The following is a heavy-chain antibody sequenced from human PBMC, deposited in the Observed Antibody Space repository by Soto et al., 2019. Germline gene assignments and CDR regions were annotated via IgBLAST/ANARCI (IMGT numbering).Heavy chain of an antibody. D-gene: IGHD6-13*01. CDR3: ARGRVSSRWCFYFDY. CDR1: GGSISSGGYY. Sequence: TLSLTCTVSGGSISSGGYYWNWIRQHPGKGLEWIGYTYYSGNTYYNPSLKSRVTMSVDTSKNQFSLKLSSVTAADTAVYYCARGRVSSRWCFYFDYWGQGTLVTVSS. CDR2: TYYSGNT. V-gene: IGHV4-31*03. J-gene: IGHJ4*02.